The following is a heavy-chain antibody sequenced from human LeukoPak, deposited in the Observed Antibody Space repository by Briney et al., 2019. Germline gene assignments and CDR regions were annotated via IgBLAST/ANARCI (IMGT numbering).Heavy chain of an antibody. V-gene: IGHV4-39*01. J-gene: IGHJ5*02. CDR3: ARLGRT. CDR2: IYYTGST. CDR1: GGSISSNSYY. Sequence: SETLSLTRTVSGGSISSNSYYWGWIRQPPGKGLEWIGSIYYTGSTYYNPSLKSRVTMSVDTSKNQFSLKLSSVTAADTAVYYCARLGRTWGQGTLVTVSS.